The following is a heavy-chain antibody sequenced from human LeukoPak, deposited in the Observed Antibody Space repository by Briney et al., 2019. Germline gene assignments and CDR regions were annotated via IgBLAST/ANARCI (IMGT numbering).Heavy chain of an antibody. Sequence: PGGSLRLSCAASGFTFSAYWMHWVRQAPGKGLEWVAFISYDGIMAFISFDGSNRHYVDSAKGRFTISRDNAKNSLYLQINSLSDEDTAVYYCARESREYYYDDTATKMIHDAFDIWGQGTMVTVSS. CDR1: GFTFSAYW. V-gene: IGHV3-30*03. J-gene: IGHJ3*02. D-gene: IGHD3-22*01. CDR3: ARESREYYYDDTATKMIHDAFDI. CDR2: ISYDGIMAFISFDGSNR.